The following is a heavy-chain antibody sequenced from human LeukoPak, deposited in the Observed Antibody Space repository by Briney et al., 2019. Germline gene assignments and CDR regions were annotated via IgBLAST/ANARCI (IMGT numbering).Heavy chain of an antibody. D-gene: IGHD1/OR15-1a*01. CDR1: GFTFSRSW. CDR3: SRSLNN. CDR2: IKEDGSET. V-gene: IGHV3-7*01. J-gene: IGHJ4*02. Sequence: GGSLRLSCAASGFTFSRSWMDWVRQAPGKGLEWVANIKEDGSETYFVDSAKGRFTISRDNAKNSLYLQMDRMRVEDTGIHYCSRSLNNWGQGTLVTVSS.